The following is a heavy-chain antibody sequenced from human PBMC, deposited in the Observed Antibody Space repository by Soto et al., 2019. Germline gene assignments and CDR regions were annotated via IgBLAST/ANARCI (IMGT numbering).Heavy chain of an antibody. V-gene: IGHV1-69*01. CDR3: ARGHGYNGAHFDY. Sequence: QVQLVQSGTELKKPGSSVNVSCKASGGTFDSYAITWVRQAPGQGLEWMGGIIPIFKTPKYAQKFQGRVTITADESSSTASMELSSLTSEDTSLYDCARGHGYNGAHFDYWGQGTLVTVSS. CDR1: GGTFDSYA. CDR2: IIPIFKTP. D-gene: IGHD6-25*01. J-gene: IGHJ4*02.